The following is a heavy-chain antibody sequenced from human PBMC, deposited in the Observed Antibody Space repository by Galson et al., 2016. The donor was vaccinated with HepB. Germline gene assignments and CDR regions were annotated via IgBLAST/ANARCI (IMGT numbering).Heavy chain of an antibody. J-gene: IGHJ6*02. CDR1: GFTFTTHT. V-gene: IGHV3-30-3*01. Sequence: SLRLSCAASGFTFTTHTMNWVRQAPGKGPEWVTVVPHYGNNKYYADSVKGRFTVSRDNSKSTVNLHMNSLRPEDTAVYYCARDLGGYSGYGGNYFGMDVWGQGTTVTVS. CDR2: VPHYGNNK. CDR3: ARDLGGYSGYGGNYFGMDV. D-gene: IGHD5-12*01.